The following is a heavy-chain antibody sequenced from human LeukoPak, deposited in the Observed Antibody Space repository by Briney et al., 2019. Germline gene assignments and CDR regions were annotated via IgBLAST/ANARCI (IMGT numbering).Heavy chain of an antibody. CDR3: ARVGQTYCSSTSCYYYYYMDV. J-gene: IGHJ6*03. Sequence: ASVKVSCKASGYTFTSYGISWVRQAAGQGLEWMGWISAYNGNTNYAQKLQGRVTMTTDTSTSTAYMELRSLRSDDTAVYYCARVGQTYCSSTSCYYYYYMDVRGKGTTVAVSS. CDR2: ISAYNGNT. CDR1: GYTFTSYG. V-gene: IGHV1-18*01. D-gene: IGHD2-2*01.